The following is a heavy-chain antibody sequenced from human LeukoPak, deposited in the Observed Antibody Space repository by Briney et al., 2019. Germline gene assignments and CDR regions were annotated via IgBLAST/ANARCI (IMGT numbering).Heavy chain of an antibody. V-gene: IGHV3-23*01. CDR3: ARDRTDITMIVVVIEYYFDY. D-gene: IGHD3-22*01. J-gene: IGHJ4*02. CDR2: ISGNNINT. Sequence: PGGSLRLSCAASGFTFSSYGMSWVRQAPGKGLEWVSVISGNNINTYYADSVKGRFTISRDNSKNTLYLQMNSLRAEDTAVYYCARDRTDITMIVVVIEYYFDYWGQGTLVTVSS. CDR1: GFTFSSYG.